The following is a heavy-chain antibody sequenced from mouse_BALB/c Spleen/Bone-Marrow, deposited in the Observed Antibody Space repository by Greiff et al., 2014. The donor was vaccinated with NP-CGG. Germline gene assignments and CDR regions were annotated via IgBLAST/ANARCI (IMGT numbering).Heavy chain of an antibody. CDR2: ISYDGSN. CDR3: ASYFYYAMDY. V-gene: IGHV3-6*02. Sequence: EVKLMESGPGLVKPSQPLSLTCSVTGYSITSGYYLNWIRQFPGNKLEWMGYISYDGSNNYNPSLKNRISITRDTSKNQFFLKLNSVTTEDTATYYCASYFYYAMDYWGQGTSVTVSS. CDR1: GYSITSGYY. J-gene: IGHJ4*01. D-gene: IGHD1-1*01.